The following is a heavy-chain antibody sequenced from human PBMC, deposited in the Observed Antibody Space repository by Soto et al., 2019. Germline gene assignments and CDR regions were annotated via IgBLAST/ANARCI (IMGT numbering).Heavy chain of an antibody. V-gene: IGHV3-74*01. J-gene: IGHJ4*02. CDR3: ARDYWAQVDH. Sequence: EVQLVESGGGLVQPGGSLRLSCVASGFTFSEYWMHWVRQAPGKGLVWVSRISSDGTSTNYADSVEGRFTISRDNARNTLYLQVNSLRAEDSAVYYCARDYWAQVDHWGQGTLVPSPQ. D-gene: IGHD2-8*02. CDR2: ISSDGTST. CDR1: GFTFSEYW.